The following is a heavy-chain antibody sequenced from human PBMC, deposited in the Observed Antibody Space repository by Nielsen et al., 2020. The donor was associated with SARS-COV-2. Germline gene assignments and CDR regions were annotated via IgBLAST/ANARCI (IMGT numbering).Heavy chain of an antibody. V-gene: IGHV1-69*13. J-gene: IGHJ4*02. Sequence: SVKVSCKASGGTFSSYAISWVRQAPGQGLEWMGGIIPIFGTANYAQKFQGRVTITADESTITAYMELSSLRSEDTAVYYCARSLLELQPADYWGQGTLVTVSS. CDR2: IIPIFGTA. CDR1: GGTFSSYA. D-gene: IGHD1-7*01. CDR3: ARSLLELQPADY.